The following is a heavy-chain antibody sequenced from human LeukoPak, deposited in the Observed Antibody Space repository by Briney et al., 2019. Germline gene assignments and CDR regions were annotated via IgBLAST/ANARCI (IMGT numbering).Heavy chain of an antibody. CDR1: GFTFITYW. V-gene: IGHV3-7*05. D-gene: IGHD1-1*01. CDR3: AKSWRTGDDY. Sequence: GGSLRLSCAASGFTFITYWMTWVRQAPGKGLEWVANIKQDGSEKYYVDSVKGRFTISRDNAKNSLYLQMNSLRAEDTAVYYCAKSWRTGDDYWGQGTLVTVSS. CDR2: IKQDGSEK. J-gene: IGHJ4*02.